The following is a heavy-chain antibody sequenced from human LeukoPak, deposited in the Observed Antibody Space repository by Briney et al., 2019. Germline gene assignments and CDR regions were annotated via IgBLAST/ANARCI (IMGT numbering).Heavy chain of an antibody. D-gene: IGHD3-22*01. V-gene: IGHV3-23*01. Sequence: GGSLRLSCAASGFTFSNYAMSWVRQAPGKGLEWVSAISGSDGSTNYVDSVKGRFTISRDNSKNTLYLQMNSLRAEDTAVYYCAKDFTPYYDSSGYFDYWGQGTLVTVSS. CDR1: GFTFSNYA. CDR3: AKDFTPYYDSSGYFDY. J-gene: IGHJ4*02. CDR2: ISGSDGST.